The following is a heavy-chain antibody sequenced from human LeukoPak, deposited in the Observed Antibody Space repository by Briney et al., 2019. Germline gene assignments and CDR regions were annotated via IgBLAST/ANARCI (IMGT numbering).Heavy chain of an antibody. Sequence: GGSLRLSCAASGFTFSSYTMNWVRQAPGKGLEWVSAISRDSIHIHYADSLQGRFTTSRDNAKNTLYLQMKSLRAEDTAVYYCARDVVEYCSGGSCTRYAYWGQGSLVTVSS. CDR2: ISRDSIHI. CDR3: ARDVVEYCSGGSCTRYAY. CDR1: GFTFSSYT. J-gene: IGHJ4*02. V-gene: IGHV3-21*01. D-gene: IGHD2-15*01.